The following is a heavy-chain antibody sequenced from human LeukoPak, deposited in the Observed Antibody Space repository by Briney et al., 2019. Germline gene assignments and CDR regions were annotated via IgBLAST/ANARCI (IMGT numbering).Heavy chain of an antibody. D-gene: IGHD3-10*01. J-gene: IGHJ5*02. V-gene: IGHV5-51*01. CDR1: GYSFTSYW. CDR3: ARRSITMVRGASNWFDP. Sequence: GESLKISCKGSGYSFTSYWIGWVRQMPGKGLEWMGISYPGDSDTRYNPSFQGQVTISADKSISTAYLQRSSLKASDTAVYYCARRSITMVRGASNWFDPWGQGTLVTVSS. CDR2: SYPGDSDT.